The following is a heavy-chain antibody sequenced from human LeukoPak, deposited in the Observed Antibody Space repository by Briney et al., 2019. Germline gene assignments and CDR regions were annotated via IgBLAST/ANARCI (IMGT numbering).Heavy chain of an antibody. CDR1: GFTFSSYS. Sequence: PGGSLRLSCAASGFTFSSYSMNWARQAPGKGLEWVSSISSSSSYIYYADSVKGRFTISRDNAKNSLYLQMNSLRAEDTAVYYCARVWCSSTSCQYDDYWGQGTLVTVSS. D-gene: IGHD2-2*01. CDR2: ISSSSSYI. J-gene: IGHJ4*02. CDR3: ARVWCSSTSCQYDDY. V-gene: IGHV3-21*01.